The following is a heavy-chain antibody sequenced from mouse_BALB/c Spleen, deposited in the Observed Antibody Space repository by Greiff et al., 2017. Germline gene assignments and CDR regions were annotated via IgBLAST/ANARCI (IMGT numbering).Heavy chain of an antibody. CDR3: ARQESSGAMDY. V-gene: IGHV5-6*01. J-gene: IGHJ4*01. CDR1: GFTFSSYG. D-gene: IGHD1-1*01. CDR2: ISSGGSYT. Sequence: EVQVVESGGDLVKPGGSLKLSCAASGFTFSSYGMSWVRQTPDKRLEWVATISSGGSYTYYPASVKGRFTISRDNAKNTLYLQMSSLKSEDTAMYYCARQESSGAMDYWGQGTSVTVSS.